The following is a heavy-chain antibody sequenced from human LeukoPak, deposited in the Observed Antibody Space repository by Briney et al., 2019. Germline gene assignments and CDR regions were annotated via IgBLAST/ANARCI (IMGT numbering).Heavy chain of an antibody. D-gene: IGHD3-9*01. V-gene: IGHV1-2*02. CDR3: ASGPGLRYFDWLLHRVRDHAFDI. J-gene: IGHJ3*02. CDR1: GYTFTSYG. Sequence: GASVKVSCKASGYTFTSYGISWVRQAPGQGLEWMGWINPNSGGTNYAQKFQGRVTMTRDTSISTAYMELSRLRSDDTAVYYCASGPGLRYFDWLLHRVRDHAFDIWGQGTMVTVSS. CDR2: INPNSGGT.